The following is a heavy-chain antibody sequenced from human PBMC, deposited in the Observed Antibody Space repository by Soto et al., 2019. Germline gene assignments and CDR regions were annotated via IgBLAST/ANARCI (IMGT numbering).Heavy chain of an antibody. V-gene: IGHV3-20*01. CDR1: GFTFDDYG. Sequence: EVQLVESGGGVVRPGGSLRLSCAASGFTFDDYGMSWVRQAPGKGLEWVSGINWNGGSTGYADSVKGRFTISRDNAKNSLYLKMNSLRGEDTALYHCARAITGLYDFWSGYSPGDYYYYYMDVWGKGTTVTVSS. J-gene: IGHJ6*03. CDR3: ARAITGLYDFWSGYSPGDYYYYYMDV. D-gene: IGHD3-3*01. CDR2: INWNGGST.